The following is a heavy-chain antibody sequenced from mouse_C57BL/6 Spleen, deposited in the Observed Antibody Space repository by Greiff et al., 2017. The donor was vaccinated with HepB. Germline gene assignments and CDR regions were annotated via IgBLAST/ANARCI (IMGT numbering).Heavy chain of an antibody. D-gene: IGHD1-1*01. V-gene: IGHV1-47*01. CDR1: GYTFTTYP. J-gene: IGHJ1*03. Sequence: VQLQQSGAELVKPGASVKMSCKASGYTFTTYPIEWMKQNHGKSLEWIGNFHPYNDDTKYNEKFKGKATLTVEKSSSTVYLELSRLTSDDSAVYYCARCLYYGSRDWYFDVWGTGTTVTVSS. CDR3: ARCLYYGSRDWYFDV. CDR2: FHPYNDDT.